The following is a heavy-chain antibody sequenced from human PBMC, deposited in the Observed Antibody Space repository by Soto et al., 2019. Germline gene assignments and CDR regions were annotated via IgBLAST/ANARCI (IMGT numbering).Heavy chain of an antibody. D-gene: IGHD4-17*01. CDR2: IYYSGST. Sequence: RQPPGKGLEWIGSIYYSGSTYYNPSLKSRVTISVDTSKNQFSLKLSSVTAADTAVYYCAAALYGLNWFDPWGQGTLVTVSS. J-gene: IGHJ5*02. CDR3: AAALYGLNWFDP. V-gene: IGHV4-39*01.